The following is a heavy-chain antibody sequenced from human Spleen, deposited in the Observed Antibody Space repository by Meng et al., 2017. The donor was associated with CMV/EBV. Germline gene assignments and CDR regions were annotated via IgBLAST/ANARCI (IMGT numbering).Heavy chain of an antibody. J-gene: IGHJ4*02. D-gene: IGHD1-1*01. CDR1: GFRFSSYD. CDR2: ISSTHTI. CDR3: ARESDGGTTFDY. V-gene: IGHV3-69-1*02. Sequence: GESLKISCAASGFRFSSYDMSWVRQAPGKGLEWVSYISSTHTIYYADSVKGRFTISRDNAKNSLYLQMNSLRAEDTAVYYCARESDGGTTFDYWGQGTLVTVSS.